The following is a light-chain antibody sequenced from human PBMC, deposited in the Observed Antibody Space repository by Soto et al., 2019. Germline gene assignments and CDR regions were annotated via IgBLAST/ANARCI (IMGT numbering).Light chain of an antibody. CDR1: QGISSY. CDR2: AAS. V-gene: IGKV1-9*01. Sequence: DIPLTQSPSFLSASVGDRVTITCRASQGISSYLAWYRQKPGKAPKLLIYAASPLQSGVPSRFSGRGSGTEFPLTVSRLQPEGFATYYCHHLSSYFYTFGQGPKLEIK. J-gene: IGKJ2*01. CDR3: HHLSSYFYT.